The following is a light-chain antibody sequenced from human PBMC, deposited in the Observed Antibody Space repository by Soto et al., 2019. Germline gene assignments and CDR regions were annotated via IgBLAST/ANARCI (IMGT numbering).Light chain of an antibody. Sequence: EIVMTQSPATLSVSPGERATLSCRASQSVSSNLAWYQQKPGQTPKLLIYVASTRATGIPARFSGSGSRTDFTLTISRMQSEDFAVYCCLPYNVWPLTFGGGTKVEFK. CDR3: LPYNVWPLT. CDR2: VAS. CDR1: QSVSSN. J-gene: IGKJ4*01. V-gene: IGKV3-15*01.